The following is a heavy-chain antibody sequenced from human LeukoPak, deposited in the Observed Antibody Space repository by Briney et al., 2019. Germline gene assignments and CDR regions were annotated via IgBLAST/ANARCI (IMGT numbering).Heavy chain of an antibody. Sequence: ASVKVSCKASGYTFTGYYMHWVRQAPGQGLEWMGWINPNSGGTNYAQKFQGRVTMTRDTSTSTVYMELSSLRSEDTAMYYCARRGYSYGGGIDYWGQGTLVTVSS. D-gene: IGHD5-18*01. V-gene: IGHV1-2*02. J-gene: IGHJ4*02. CDR2: INPNSGGT. CDR1: GYTFTGYY. CDR3: ARRGYSYGGGIDY.